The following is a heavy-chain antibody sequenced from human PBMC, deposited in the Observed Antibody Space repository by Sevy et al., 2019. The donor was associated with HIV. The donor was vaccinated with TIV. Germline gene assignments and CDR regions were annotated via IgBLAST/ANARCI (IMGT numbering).Heavy chain of an antibody. D-gene: IGHD2-2*01. V-gene: IGHV1-69*13. J-gene: IGHJ6*02. CDR3: ARAVVPAAHYYYYGMDV. Sequence: SVKVSCKASGGTFSSYAISWVRQAPGQGLEWMGGIIPIFGTANYAQKFQGRVTITADESTSTAYMELSSLRSEDTAVYYCARAVVPAAHYYYYGMDVWGQGTTVTVSS. CDR1: GGTFSSYA. CDR2: IIPIFGTA.